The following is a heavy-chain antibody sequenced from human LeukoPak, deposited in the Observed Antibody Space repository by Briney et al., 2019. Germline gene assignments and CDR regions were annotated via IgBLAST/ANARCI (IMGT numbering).Heavy chain of an antibody. Sequence: ASETLSLTCTVSGDSISSYYWSWIRQPAGKGLEWIGLIYSSGSTNYDPSLKSRVTMSADTSKNQFSLKLSSVTAADTAVYYCARAVSGTYADYWGQGTLVTVSS. CDR3: ARAVSGTYADY. V-gene: IGHV4-4*07. CDR1: GDSISSYY. D-gene: IGHD1-26*01. CDR2: IYSSGST. J-gene: IGHJ4*02.